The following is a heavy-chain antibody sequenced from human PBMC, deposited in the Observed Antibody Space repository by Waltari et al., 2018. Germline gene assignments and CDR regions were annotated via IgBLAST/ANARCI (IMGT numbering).Heavy chain of an antibody. CDR3: AREGYYGSGSFDY. Sequence: QVQLQESGPGLVKPSETLSLTCTVSGGSISSYYWSWIRQPPGKGLEWIGYIYYSGSTNSNPSLKSRVTISVDTSKNQFSLKLSSVTAADTAVYYCAREGYYGSGSFDYWGQGTLVTVSS. CDR2: IYYSGST. J-gene: IGHJ4*02. D-gene: IGHD3-10*01. CDR1: GGSISSYY. V-gene: IGHV4-59*01.